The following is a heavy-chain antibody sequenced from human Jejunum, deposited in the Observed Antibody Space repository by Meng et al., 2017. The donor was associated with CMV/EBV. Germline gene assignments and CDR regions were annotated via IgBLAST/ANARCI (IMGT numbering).Heavy chain of an antibody. CDR1: FSSYA. CDR3: AKGGSYSSPNYYYYGMDV. Sequence: FSSYAMSWVRQPPGKGLEWVSAISGSGGSTYSADSVKGRFTISRDNSKNTLYLQMNSLRAEDTAVYYCAKGGSYSSPNYYYYGMDVWGQGTTVTVSS. CDR2: ISGSGGST. V-gene: IGHV3-23*01. J-gene: IGHJ6*02. D-gene: IGHD6-13*01.